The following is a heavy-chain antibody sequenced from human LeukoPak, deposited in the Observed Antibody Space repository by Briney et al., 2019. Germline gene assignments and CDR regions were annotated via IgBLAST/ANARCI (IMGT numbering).Heavy chain of an antibody. D-gene: IGHD2-2*01. J-gene: IGHJ6*03. CDR1: GYTLTDYT. CDR3: ARYFRQAEGPAKYYYYMDA. V-gene: IGHV7-4-1*02. CDR2: INTDTGNP. Sequence: ASVKVSCKASGYTLTDYTMNWVRQAPGQGLEWMGWINTDTGNPTYAQGFTGRFVFSLDTSVSTAYLQISSLKAEDSAVYYCARYFRQAEGPAKYYYYMDAWGKGTTLTVSS.